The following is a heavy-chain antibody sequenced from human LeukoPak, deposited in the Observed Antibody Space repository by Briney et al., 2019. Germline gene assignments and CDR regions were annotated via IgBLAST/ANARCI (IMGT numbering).Heavy chain of an antibody. CDR2: IYHSGST. Sequence: SETLSLTCTVSGYSISSGYYWGWIRQPPGKGLEWIGSIYHSGSTYYNPSLKSRVTISVDTSKNQFSLKLSSVTAADTAVYYCASTQYYYDSSGYYYVSHFDYWGQESWSPSPQ. D-gene: IGHD3-22*01. CDR1: GYSISSGYY. V-gene: IGHV4-38-2*02. CDR3: ASTQYYYDSSGYYYVSHFDY. J-gene: IGHJ4*01.